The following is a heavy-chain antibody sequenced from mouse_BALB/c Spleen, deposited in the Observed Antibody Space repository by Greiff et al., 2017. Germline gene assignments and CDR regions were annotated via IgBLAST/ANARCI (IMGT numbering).Heavy chain of an antibody. Sequence: EVQLVESGPGLVKPSQSLSLTCTVTGYSITSDYAWNWIRQFPGNKLEWMGYISYSGSTSYNPSLKSRISITRDTSKNQFFLQLNSVTTEDTATYYCARAIYYGYDYAMDYWGQGTSVTVSS. CDR1: GYSITSDYA. V-gene: IGHV3-2*02. J-gene: IGHJ4*01. CDR3: ARAIYYGYDYAMDY. D-gene: IGHD2-2*01. CDR2: ISYSGST.